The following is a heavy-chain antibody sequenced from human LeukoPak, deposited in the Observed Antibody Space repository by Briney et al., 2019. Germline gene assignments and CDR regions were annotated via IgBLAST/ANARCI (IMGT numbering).Heavy chain of an antibody. D-gene: IGHD1-1*01. J-gene: IGHJ6*02. V-gene: IGHV3-23*01. CDR1: GFTFNSYA. CDR2: ISGSDGST. Sequence: GGSLRLSCAASGFTFNSYAMSWVRQAPGKGLERVSVISGSDGSTHYADSVKGRFTVSRDNSENTLYLQMNSLRAEDTAVYYCAKKRYEDGTSSPGYLDVWGQGTTVAVSS. CDR3: AKKRYEDGTSSPGYLDV.